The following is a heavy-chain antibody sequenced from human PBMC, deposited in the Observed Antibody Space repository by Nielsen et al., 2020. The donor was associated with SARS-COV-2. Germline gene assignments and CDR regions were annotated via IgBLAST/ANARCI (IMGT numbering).Heavy chain of an antibody. J-gene: IGHJ3*02. D-gene: IGHD5-12*01. CDR1: GFTFSSYG. CDR2: ISYDGSNK. Sequence: GESLKISCAASGFTFSSYGMHWVRQAPGKGLEWVAVISYDGSNKYYADSVKGRFTISRDNSKNTLYLQMNSLRAEDTAVYYCAKALRGGYYDAFDIWGQGTMVTVSS. V-gene: IGHV3-30*18. CDR3: AKALRGGYYDAFDI.